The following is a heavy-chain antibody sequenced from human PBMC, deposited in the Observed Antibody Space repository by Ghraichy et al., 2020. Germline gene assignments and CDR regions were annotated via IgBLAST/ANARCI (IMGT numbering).Heavy chain of an antibody. Sequence: GVLRLSCAASGFIFSTSTIHWVRQAAGKGLEWVGRIRSKTNSFATAYGASVKGRFTISRDDSRNTAFLQMSSLKTADTAVYYCTTIVGSTFDYWGQGTLVAVSS. CDR3: TTIVGSTFDY. D-gene: IGHD1-26*01. J-gene: IGHJ4*02. CDR1: GFIFSTST. V-gene: IGHV3-73*01. CDR2: IRSKTNSFAT.